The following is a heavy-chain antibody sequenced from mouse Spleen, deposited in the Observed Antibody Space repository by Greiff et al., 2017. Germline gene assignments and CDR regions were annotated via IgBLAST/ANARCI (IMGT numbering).Heavy chain of an antibody. Sequence: DVHLVESGGGLVKPGGSLKLSCAASGFTFSDYGMHWVRQAPEKGLEWVAYISSGSSTIYYADTVKGRFTISRANAKNTLFLQMTSLRSEDTAMYYCARTRTRWYFDVWGAGTTVTVSS. J-gene: IGHJ1*01. V-gene: IGHV5-17*01. D-gene: IGHD1-1*01. CDR1: GFTFSDYG. CDR3: ARTRTRWYFDV. CDR2: ISSGSSTI.